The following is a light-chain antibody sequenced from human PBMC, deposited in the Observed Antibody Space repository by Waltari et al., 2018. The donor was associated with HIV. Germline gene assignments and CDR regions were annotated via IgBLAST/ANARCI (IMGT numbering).Light chain of an antibody. CDR1: SSNIERNY. V-gene: IGLV1-47*01. CDR3: AVWDESLDGWL. Sequence: QSALTQSPSASGPPGPRITISCPGSSSNIERNYVYWYKQFPGATPKVLIYKDNERPSGVPDRISGSKSGTSASLLISGLRSDDEADYYCAVWDESLDGWLFGGGTKLTVL. CDR2: KDN. J-gene: IGLJ3*02.